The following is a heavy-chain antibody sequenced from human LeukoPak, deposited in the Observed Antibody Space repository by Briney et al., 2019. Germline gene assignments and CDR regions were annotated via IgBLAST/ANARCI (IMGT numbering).Heavy chain of an antibody. J-gene: IGHJ3*01. CDR1: GDSINSYF. V-gene: IGHV4-59*01. CDR2: IYSRGTT. D-gene: IGHD2-21*02. Sequence: SETLSLTCTVSGDSINSYFWTWIRQPPGKGLVWLGYIYSRGTTAYNPSLEGRLTMSTDTSKNQFSLTLRSVPPADTAVYFCARVTRTHDAFDVWGQPILVTVSS. CDR3: ARVTRTHDAFDV.